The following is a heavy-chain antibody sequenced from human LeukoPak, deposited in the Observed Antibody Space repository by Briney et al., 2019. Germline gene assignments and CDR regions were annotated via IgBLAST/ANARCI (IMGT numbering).Heavy chain of an antibody. CDR1: GGSFSGYY. CDR3: ARARGGYCSSTSCYTGRYYFDY. J-gene: IGHJ4*02. V-gene: IGHV4-34*01. CDR2: INHSGST. D-gene: IGHD2-2*02. Sequence: PSETLSLTCAVYGGSFSGYYWSWTRQPPGKGLEWIGEINHSGSTNYNPSLKSRVTISVDTSKNQFSLKLSSVTAADTAVYYCARARGGYCSSTSCYTGRYYFDYWGQGTLVTVSS.